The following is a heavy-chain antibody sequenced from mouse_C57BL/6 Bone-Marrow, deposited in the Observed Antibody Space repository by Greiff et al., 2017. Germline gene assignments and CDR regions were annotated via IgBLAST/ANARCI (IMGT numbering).Heavy chain of an antibody. V-gene: IGHV1-81*01. D-gene: IGHD2-4*01. CDR3: AREGLRSYFDY. Sequence: QVQLKESGAELARPGASVKLSCKASGYTFTSYGISWVKQRTGQGLEWIGEIYPRSGNTYYNEKFKGKATLTADKSSSTAYMELRSLTSEDSAVYFCAREGLRSYFDYWGQGTTLTVSS. J-gene: IGHJ2*01. CDR1: GYTFTSYG. CDR2: IYPRSGNT.